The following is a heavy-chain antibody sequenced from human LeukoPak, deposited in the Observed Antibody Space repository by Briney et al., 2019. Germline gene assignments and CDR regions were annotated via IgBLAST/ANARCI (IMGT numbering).Heavy chain of an antibody. CDR2: IWHDGSHK. Sequence: GRSLRLSCAASGFAFNTYAMHWVRQAPGHGLEWVALIWHDGSHKFYSNSVRGQFTISRDNSKNTVSLQMNNLTPEDTAVYYCARDIFGSGSYPDFWGQGTLVTVSS. CDR3: ARDIFGSGSYPDF. CDR1: GFAFNTYA. J-gene: IGHJ4*02. V-gene: IGHV3-33*01. D-gene: IGHD3-10*01.